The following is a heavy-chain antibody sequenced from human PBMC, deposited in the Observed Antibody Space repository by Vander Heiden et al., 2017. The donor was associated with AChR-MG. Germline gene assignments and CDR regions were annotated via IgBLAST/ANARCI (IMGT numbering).Heavy chain of an antibody. V-gene: IGHV5-51*01. CDR3: ARRVGGYFDSSGHSHNWFDP. CDR2: IYPGDSDT. D-gene: IGHD3-22*01. CDR1: GFSFTTYW. J-gene: IGHJ5*02. Sequence: EVQLVQSGAEVKKPGESLKISCKGSGFSFTTYWIGWVRQMPGKGLEWMGTIYPGDSDTRYSPSFQGQVTISADKSISTAYLQWSSLKASDTAMYYCARRVGGYFDSSGHSHNWFDPWGQGTLVTVSS.